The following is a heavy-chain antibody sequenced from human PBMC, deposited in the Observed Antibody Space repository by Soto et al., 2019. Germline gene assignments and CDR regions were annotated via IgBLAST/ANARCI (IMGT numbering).Heavy chain of an antibody. Sequence: VSCKASGYTFTGYYMHWVRQAPGQGLEWMGWINPNSGGTNYAQKFQGWVTMTRDTSISTAYMELSRLRSDDTAVYYCARAGRGYSYGAIDYWGQGTLVTVSS. J-gene: IGHJ4*02. D-gene: IGHD5-18*01. CDR1: GYTFTGYY. CDR2: INPNSGGT. V-gene: IGHV1-2*04. CDR3: ARAGRGYSYGAIDY.